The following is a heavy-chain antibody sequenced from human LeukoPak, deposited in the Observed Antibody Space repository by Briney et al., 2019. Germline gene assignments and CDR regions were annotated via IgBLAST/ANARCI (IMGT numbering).Heavy chain of an antibody. D-gene: IGHD1-26*01. CDR2: IYYSGST. CDR3: ARGRLSGSYSLLSWLFDY. V-gene: IGHV4-39*07. J-gene: IGHJ4*02. CDR1: GGSISSSSYY. Sequence: SETLSLTCTVSGGSISSSSYYWGWIRQPPGKGLEWIGSIYYSGSTYYNPSLKSRVTISLDTSKNQFSLKLSSVTAADTAVYYCARGRLSGSYSLLSWLFDYWGQGTLVTVSS.